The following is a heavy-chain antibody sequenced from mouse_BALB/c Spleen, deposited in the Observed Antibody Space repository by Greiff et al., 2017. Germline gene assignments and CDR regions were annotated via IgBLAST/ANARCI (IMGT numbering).Heavy chain of an antibody. CDR2: ISDGGSYT. CDR3: AREGYGNYDYAMDY. Sequence: EVQRVESGGGLVKPGGSLKLSCAASGFTFSDYYMYWVRQTPEKRLEWVATISDGGSYTYYPDSVKGRFTISRDNAKNNLYLQMSSLKSEDTAMYYCAREGYGNYDYAMDYWGQGTSVTVSS. V-gene: IGHV5-4*02. CDR1: GFTFSDYY. D-gene: IGHD2-1*01. J-gene: IGHJ4*01.